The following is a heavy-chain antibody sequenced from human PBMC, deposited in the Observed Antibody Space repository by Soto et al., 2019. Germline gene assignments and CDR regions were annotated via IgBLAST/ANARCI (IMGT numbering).Heavy chain of an antibody. CDR2: ISAYNGNT. V-gene: IGHV1-18*01. Sequence: QVQLVQSGAEVKKPGASVKVSCKASGYTFTSYGISWVRQAPGQGLEWMGWISAYNGNTNYAQKLQGRVTMTTDTPXSXAYXELRSLRSDDTAVYYCATNRIIAAAGGYYYYGMDVWGQGTTVTVSS. CDR1: GYTFTSYG. J-gene: IGHJ6*02. CDR3: ATNRIIAAAGGYYYYGMDV. D-gene: IGHD6-13*01.